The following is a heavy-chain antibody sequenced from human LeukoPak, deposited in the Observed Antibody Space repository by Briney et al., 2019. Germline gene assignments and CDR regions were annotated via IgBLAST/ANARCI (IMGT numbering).Heavy chain of an antibody. D-gene: IGHD2-15*01. CDR3: ARGYCSGGSCYQIDY. CDR1: GGTFSSYA. V-gene: IGHV1-69*04. J-gene: IGHJ4*02. CDR2: IIPILGIA. Sequence: SVKVSCKASGGTFSSYAISWVRQAPGQGLEWMGRIIPILGIANYAQKFQGRVTITADKSTSTAYMELSSLRSEDTAVYYCARGYCSGGSCYQIDYWGQGTPVTVSS.